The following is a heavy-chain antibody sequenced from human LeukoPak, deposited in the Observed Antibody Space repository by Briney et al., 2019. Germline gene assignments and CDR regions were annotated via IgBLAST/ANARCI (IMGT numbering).Heavy chain of an antibody. D-gene: IGHD3-10*01. CDR3: ARWASVRFDY. J-gene: IGHJ4*02. CDR1: GGSISSGSYY. Sequence: SGTLSLTCTVSGGSISSGSYYWSWIRQPAGKGLEWIGRIYSSGSTNYNPSLKSRVTISLDTSKNQFSLKLTSVTAADTAVYYCARWASVRFDYWGQGTLVTVSS. CDR2: IYSSGST. V-gene: IGHV4-61*02.